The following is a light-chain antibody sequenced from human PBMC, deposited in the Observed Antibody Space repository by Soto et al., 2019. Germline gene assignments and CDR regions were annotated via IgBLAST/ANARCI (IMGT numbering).Light chain of an antibody. Sequence: IVMTQSPATPSVSPGERATLSCWASQSVSSNLAWYQQKPGQAPRLLIYGASTRATGIPARFSGSGSGEKFTLTISSLQSEDFAVYYYQQYNMWPSWTLAQVTMV. V-gene: IGKV3-15*01. CDR1: QSVSSN. CDR3: QQYNMWPSWT. CDR2: GAS. J-gene: IGKJ1*01.